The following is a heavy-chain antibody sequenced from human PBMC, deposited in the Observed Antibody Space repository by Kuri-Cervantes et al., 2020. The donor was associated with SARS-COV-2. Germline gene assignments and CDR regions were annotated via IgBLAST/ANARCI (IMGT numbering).Heavy chain of an antibody. CDR1: GGTFSSYA. CDR2: IIPILGIA. CDR3: ARDGLPYYGFWSGYYKVWFDP. D-gene: IGHD3-3*01. Sequence: SVKVSCKASGGTFSSYAISWVRQAPGQGLEWMGRIIPILGIANYAQKFQGRVTITADKSTSTAYMELSSLRSEDTAVYYCARDGLPYYGFWSGYYKVWFDPWGQGTLVTVSS. V-gene: IGHV1-69*04. J-gene: IGHJ5*02.